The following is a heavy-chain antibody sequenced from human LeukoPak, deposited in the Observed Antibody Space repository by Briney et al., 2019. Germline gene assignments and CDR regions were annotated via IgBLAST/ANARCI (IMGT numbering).Heavy chain of an antibody. Sequence: GGSLRLSCAASGFTFSNTWMTWVRQTPGRGLEWVAFFRTTTDGGTGEYAAPVKGRFTISRDVSINTLFLQMNSLKIEDTAVYYCVTPLRRELSNDYWGQGTLVTVSS. J-gene: IGHJ4*02. V-gene: IGHV3-15*01. CDR3: VTPLRRELSNDY. D-gene: IGHD4-23*01. CDR1: GFTFSNTW. CDR2: FRTTTDGGTG.